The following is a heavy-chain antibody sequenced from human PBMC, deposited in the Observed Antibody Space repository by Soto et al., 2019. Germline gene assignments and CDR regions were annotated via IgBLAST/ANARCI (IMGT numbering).Heavy chain of an antibody. Sequence: SETLSLTCTVSGGSISSYYWSWIRQPPGKGLEWIGYIYYSGSTNYNPSLKSRVTISVDTSKNQFSLKLSSVTAADTAVYYCARSYGYDGFPFDPWGQGTLVTGSS. CDR2: IYYSGST. CDR3: ARSYGYDGFPFDP. J-gene: IGHJ5*02. V-gene: IGHV4-59*01. CDR1: GGSISSYY. D-gene: IGHD5-18*01.